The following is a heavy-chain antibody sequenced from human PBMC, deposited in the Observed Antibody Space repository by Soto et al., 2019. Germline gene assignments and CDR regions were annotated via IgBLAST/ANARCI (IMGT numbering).Heavy chain of an antibody. CDR1: GFTFSSYG. V-gene: IGHV3-30*03. CDR3: AREVLWFGELSSLGYYGMDV. D-gene: IGHD3-10*01. CDR2: ISYDGSNK. Sequence: PGGSLRLSCAASGFTFSSYGMHWVRQAPGKGLEWVAVISYDGSNKYYADSVKGRFTISRDNSKNTLYLQMNSLRAEDTAVYYCAREVLWFGELSSLGYYGMDVWGQGTTVTVSS. J-gene: IGHJ6*02.